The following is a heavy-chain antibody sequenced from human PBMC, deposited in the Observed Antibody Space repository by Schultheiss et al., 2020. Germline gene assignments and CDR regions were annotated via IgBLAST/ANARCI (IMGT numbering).Heavy chain of an antibody. V-gene: IGHV1-8*01. J-gene: IGHJ3*02. Sequence: ASVKVSCKASGYTFTSYDITWVRQATGQGLEWMGWMNPNSGGTNYAQKFQGRVTMTTDTSTSTAYMELRGLRSEDTAVYYCATHLRYGDYLGAFDIWGQGTMVTVSS. CDR2: MNPNSGGT. CDR3: ATHLRYGDYLGAFDI. D-gene: IGHD4-17*01. CDR1: GYTFTSYD.